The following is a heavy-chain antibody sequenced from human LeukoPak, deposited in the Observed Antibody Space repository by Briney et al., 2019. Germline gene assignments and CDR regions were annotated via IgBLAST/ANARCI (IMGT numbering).Heavy chain of an antibody. Sequence: SETLSLTCAISGDSVSSNSAAWNWIRQSPSRGLEWLGRTYYRAKWYNDYAVSVKSRITINPDTSKNQFSLQLNSVTPEDTAVYYCSRAGTGFNIPGAYWGQGTLVTVSS. D-gene: IGHD1-14*01. CDR1: GDSVSSNSAA. J-gene: IGHJ4*02. CDR3: SRAGTGFNIPGAY. CDR2: TYYRAKWYN. V-gene: IGHV6-1*01.